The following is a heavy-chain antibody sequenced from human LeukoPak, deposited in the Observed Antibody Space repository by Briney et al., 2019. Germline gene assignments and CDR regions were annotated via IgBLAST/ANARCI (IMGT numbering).Heavy chain of an antibody. Sequence: GASVKVSCKASGYIFTGYYIHWVRQAPGQGLEWMGWINPNSGGTNYAQKFQGSVTMTRDTSISTAYMELSRLRSDDTAVYYCASEYYYGSGSSSVWGQGTLVTVSS. V-gene: IGHV1-2*02. CDR2: INPNSGGT. CDR1: GYIFTGYY. D-gene: IGHD3-10*01. J-gene: IGHJ4*02. CDR3: ASEYYYGSGSSSV.